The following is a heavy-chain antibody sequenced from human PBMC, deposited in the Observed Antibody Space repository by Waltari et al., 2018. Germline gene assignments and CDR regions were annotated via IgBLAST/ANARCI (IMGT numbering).Heavy chain of an antibody. J-gene: IGHJ4*02. V-gene: IGHV4-31*01. D-gene: IGHD2-2*01. CDR2: SYYSGST. CDR3: ARGVVPALDY. Sequence: QVQLQESGPGLVKPSQTLSLTCTVSGGSISSGGYYWSWIRQHPGKGLEWIGYSYYSGSTYDNPSLKSLVTISVDTSKTQFSLKLSSVTAADTAVYYCARGVVPALDYWGQGTLVTVSS. CDR1: GGSISSGGYY.